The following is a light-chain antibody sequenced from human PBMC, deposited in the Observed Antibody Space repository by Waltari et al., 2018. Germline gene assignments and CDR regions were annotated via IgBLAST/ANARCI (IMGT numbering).Light chain of an antibody. CDR3: AAWDDSLTGRV. CDR1: SSNIGSNY. V-gene: IGLV1-47*01. J-gene: IGLJ3*02. CDR2: TDN. Sequence: QSVLTQPSSASGTPGQRVTISCSGSSSNIGSNYVYWYQQLPGTAPKLLIHTDNQRPSGVPDRFSAAESGASASLAIGGLRSDDEADYYCAAWDDSLTGRVFGGGTKLTVL.